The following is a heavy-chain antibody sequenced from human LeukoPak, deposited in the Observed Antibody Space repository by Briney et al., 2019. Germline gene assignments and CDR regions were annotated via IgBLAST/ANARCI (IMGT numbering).Heavy chain of an antibody. Sequence: GGSLRLSCAASGFTFSSYEMNWVRQAPGKGLEGVSYISSSCSTKYYADSVKGRFSISRDNAKNSLYLQMNSLRGEDTAVYYCARRYCSSTSCLLDYWGQGTLVTVSS. V-gene: IGHV3-48*03. CDR2: ISSSCSTK. CDR3: ARRYCSSTSCLLDY. D-gene: IGHD2-2*01. CDR1: GFTFSSYE. J-gene: IGHJ4*02.